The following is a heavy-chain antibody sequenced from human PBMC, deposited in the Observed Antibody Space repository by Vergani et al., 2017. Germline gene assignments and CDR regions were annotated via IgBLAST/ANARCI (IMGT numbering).Heavy chain of an antibody. Sequence: QVQLQESGPGLVKPSQTLSLTCTVSGGSISSAGYFWSWIRQHPGKGLELIGYIYYSGSTYYNPSLKSRVTISVDTSKNQFSLKLSSVTAADTAVYYCARVLEPRVSRPMVRGGYFDYWGQGTLVTVSS. J-gene: IGHJ4*02. CDR1: GGSISSAGYF. CDR3: ARVLEPRVSRPMVRGGYFDY. D-gene: IGHD3-10*01. CDR2: IYYSGST. V-gene: IGHV4-30-4*08.